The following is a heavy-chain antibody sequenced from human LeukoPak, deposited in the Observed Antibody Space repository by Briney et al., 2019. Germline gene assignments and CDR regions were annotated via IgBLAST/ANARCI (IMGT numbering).Heavy chain of an antibody. D-gene: IGHD3-22*01. Sequence: SETLSLTCTVSGGSISSGDYYWSWIRQPPGKGLEWIGYIYYSGSTNYNPSLKSRVTISVDTSKNQFSLKLSSVTAADTAVYYCARQWSYYDSSGYLGDAFDIWGQGTMVTVSS. CDR3: ARQWSYYDSSGYLGDAFDI. V-gene: IGHV4-61*08. CDR1: GGSISSGDYY. J-gene: IGHJ3*02. CDR2: IYYSGST.